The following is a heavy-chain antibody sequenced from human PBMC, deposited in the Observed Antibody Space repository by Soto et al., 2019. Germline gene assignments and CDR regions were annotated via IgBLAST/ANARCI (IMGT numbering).Heavy chain of an antibody. CDR2: INPSNEIT. Sequence: QVYLLQSGAEVKNVGASVKVSCKTSGYTFSAYYVHWARRAPGRGFQWLGWINPSNEITTFSEFFQGRITMTRDTSTNTVHMELNSLTSDDTAVYYCMRGGWGDSPIDYWGQGTQVTVSS. CDR3: MRGGWGDSPIDY. D-gene: IGHD1-26*01. CDR1: GYTFSAYY. V-gene: IGHV1-2*02. J-gene: IGHJ4*02.